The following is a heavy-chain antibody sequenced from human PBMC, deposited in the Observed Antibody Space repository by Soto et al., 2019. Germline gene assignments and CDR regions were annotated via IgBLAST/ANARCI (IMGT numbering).Heavy chain of an antibody. D-gene: IGHD3-22*01. J-gene: IGHJ4*02. Sequence: GESLKISCAASGFTFSNAWMSWVRQAPGKGLEWVGRIKSKTDGGTTDYAAPVKGRFTISRDDSKNTLYLQMNSLKTEDTAVYYCTFRPPYYYDSSGYSTHLDYWGQGTLVTVSS. CDR1: GFTFSNAW. V-gene: IGHV3-15*01. CDR3: TFRPPYYYDSSGYSTHLDY. CDR2: IKSKTDGGTT.